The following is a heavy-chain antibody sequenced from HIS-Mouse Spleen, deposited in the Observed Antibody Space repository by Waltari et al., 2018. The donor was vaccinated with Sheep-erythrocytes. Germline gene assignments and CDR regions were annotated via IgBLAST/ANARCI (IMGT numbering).Heavy chain of an antibody. J-gene: IGHJ4*02. CDR2: IKSKTDGGKT. CDR1: GFTFSNAW. CDR3: TTIRDY. Sequence: EVQLVESGGGLVKPGGSLRLSCAASGFTFSNAWMSWVRQATGKGLEWVGRIKSKTDGGKTDYAAPVKGRFTSSRDDSKNTLYLQMNSLKTEDTAVYYCTTIRDYWGQGTLVTVSS. V-gene: IGHV3-15*01.